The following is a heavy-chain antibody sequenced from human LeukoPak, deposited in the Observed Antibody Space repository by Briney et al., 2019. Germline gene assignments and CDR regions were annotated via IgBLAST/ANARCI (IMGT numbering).Heavy chain of an antibody. CDR3: ARGRGNPGVYYYGMDV. CDR2: IYYSGST. Sequence: SETLSLTCTVSGGSVSSGSYYWSWIRQPPGKGLEWIGYIYYSGSTNYNPSLKSRVTISVDTSKNQFSLKLSSVTAADTAVYYCARGRGNPGVYYYGMDVWGQGTTVTVSS. CDR1: GGSVSSGSYY. J-gene: IGHJ6*02. V-gene: IGHV4-61*01. D-gene: IGHD4-23*01.